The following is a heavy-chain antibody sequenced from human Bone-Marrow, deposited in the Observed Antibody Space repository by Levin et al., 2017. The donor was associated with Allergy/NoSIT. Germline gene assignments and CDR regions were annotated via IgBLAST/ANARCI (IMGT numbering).Heavy chain of an antibody. CDR3: ARDFYLGYCSGGSCYYIDH. CDR1: GFTFSDYT. D-gene: IGHD2-15*01. CDR2: ISSSSSYI. J-gene: IGHJ4*02. V-gene: IGHV3-21*01. Sequence: GESLKISCAASGFTFSDYTMNWVRQAPGKGLEWVSSISSSSSYIYYADSVKGRFTISSDNAKNSLYLQMNSLRAEDTAVYFCARDFYLGYCSGGSCYYIDHWGQGTLVTVSS.